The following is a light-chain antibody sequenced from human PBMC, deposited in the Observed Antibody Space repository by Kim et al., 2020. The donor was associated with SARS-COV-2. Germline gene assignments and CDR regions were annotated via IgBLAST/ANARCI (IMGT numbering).Light chain of an antibody. Sequence: SPGERATVSCRASQSVSSSYLVWYQQKVGQAPRLLIYGASNRATGIPDRFSGSGSETDFTLTISRLEPEDFAVYYCQQYGSSPLTFGQGTKVDIK. CDR3: QQYGSSPLT. CDR2: GAS. V-gene: IGKV3-20*01. J-gene: IGKJ1*01. CDR1: QSVSSSY.